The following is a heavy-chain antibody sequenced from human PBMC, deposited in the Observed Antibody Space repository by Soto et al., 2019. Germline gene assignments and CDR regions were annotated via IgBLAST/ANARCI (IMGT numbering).Heavy chain of an antibody. CDR3: AASIFYYGMDV. V-gene: IGHV5-51*01. J-gene: IGHJ6*02. Sequence: GESLKISCNCSGYTFTNYCIGWVLQMPGKGLEWMGIIYPGDSDTKYNPSFQGQVTISADKSITTTYLRWTSLKASDTAIYYCAASIFYYGMDVWGQGTTVTVSS. CDR2: IYPGDSDT. CDR1: GYTFTNYC.